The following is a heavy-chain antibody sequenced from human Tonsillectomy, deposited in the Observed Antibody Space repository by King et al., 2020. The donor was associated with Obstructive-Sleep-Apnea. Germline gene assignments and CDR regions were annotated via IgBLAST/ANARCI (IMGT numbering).Heavy chain of an antibody. CDR1: GYKFTDYY. D-gene: IGHD1-14*01. V-gene: IGHV1-2*02. CDR2: IIPDNGGA. J-gene: IGHJ5*01. Sequence: VQLVESGAEVKKPGASVKVSCKASGYKFTDYYVHWVRQAPGQGLEWMGCIIPDNGGANYAQKFQDRVTMTRDTSISTAYMELRRLKSDDTAVYYCARGDMKALITYWFDSWGQGTPVTVSS. CDR3: ARGDMKALITYWFDS.